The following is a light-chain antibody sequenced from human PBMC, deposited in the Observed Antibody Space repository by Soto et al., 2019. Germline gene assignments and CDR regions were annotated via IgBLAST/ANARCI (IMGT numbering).Light chain of an antibody. V-gene: IGKV3-11*01. Sequence: IGLTQSPATKSLSPVERATLSCRASQSVSNFLAWYQQKPGQAPRLLIYDASNRATGIPARFSGSGSGTDFTLTISSLEPEDFGVYYCHQHNNWWTFGQGTKVAI. CDR3: HQHNNWWT. CDR1: QSVSNF. J-gene: IGKJ1*01. CDR2: DAS.